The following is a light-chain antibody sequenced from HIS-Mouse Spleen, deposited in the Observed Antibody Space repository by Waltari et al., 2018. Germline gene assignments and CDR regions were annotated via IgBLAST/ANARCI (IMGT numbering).Light chain of an antibody. V-gene: IGLV1-47*01. CDR2: RNN. Sequence: QSVLTQPPSASGTPGPRVTSACSGSSPNIGSNYASWYQQLPGTAPKLLIYRNNQRPSGVPDRFSGSKSGTSASLAISGLRSEDEADYYCAAWDDSLSGYVFGTGTKVTVL. CDR3: AAWDDSLSGYV. J-gene: IGLJ1*01. CDR1: SPNIGSNY.